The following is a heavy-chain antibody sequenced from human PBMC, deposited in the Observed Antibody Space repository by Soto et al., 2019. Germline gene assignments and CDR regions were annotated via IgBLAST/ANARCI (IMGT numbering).Heavy chain of an antibody. D-gene: IGHD3-10*01. J-gene: IGHJ4*02. V-gene: IGHV4-30-4*01. CDR3: ARIDLYGYYGTGY. CDR2: IYYSGST. Sequence: QVQLQESGPGLVKPSQTLSLTCTVSGGSISSGDYYWSWIRQPPGKGLEWIGYIYYSGSTYYNPSLKSRVTISVDTSKNQFALKLSSVTAADTAVYYCARIDLYGYYGTGYWGQGTLVTVSS. CDR1: GGSISSGDYY.